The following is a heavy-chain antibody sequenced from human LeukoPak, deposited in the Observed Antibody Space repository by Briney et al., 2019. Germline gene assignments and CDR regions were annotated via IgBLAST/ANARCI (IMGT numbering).Heavy chain of an antibody. J-gene: IGHJ4*02. CDR1: GGSISSGSYY. CDR3: ARERRSGTYYYFGY. CDR2: IAYSGST. Sequence: PSQTLSLTCTVSGGSISSGSYYWSWIRQPPGKGLEWIGYIAYSGSTNYNPSLKSRVSMSVHTSKNQFSLKLSSVTAADTAVYYCARERRSGTYYYFGYWGQGILVTVSS. D-gene: IGHD3-10*01. V-gene: IGHV4-61*01.